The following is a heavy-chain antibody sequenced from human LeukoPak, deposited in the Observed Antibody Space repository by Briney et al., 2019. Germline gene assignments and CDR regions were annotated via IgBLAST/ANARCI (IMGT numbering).Heavy chain of an antibody. D-gene: IGHD3-3*01. V-gene: IGHV1-8*02. J-gene: IGHJ4*02. CDR2: MNPNSGNT. CDR3: ARSYDFWSGYPLDY. CDR1: GYTFTSYD. Sequence: SVKVSCKASGYTFTSYDINWVRQATGQGLEWMGWMNPNSGNTGYAQKFQGRVTMTRNTSISTAYMELSSLRSEDTAVYYCARSYDFWSGYPLDYWGQGTLVTVSS.